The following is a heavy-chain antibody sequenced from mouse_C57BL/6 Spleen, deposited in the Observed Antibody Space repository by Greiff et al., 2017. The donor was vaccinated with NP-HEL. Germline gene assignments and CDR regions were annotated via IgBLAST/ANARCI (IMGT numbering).Heavy chain of an antibody. CDR1: GFNIKDYY. J-gene: IGHJ1*03. CDR2: IDPEDGDT. V-gene: IGHV14-1*01. CDR3: TTSYYYGSSYDWYFDV. D-gene: IGHD1-1*01. Sequence: EVKLQESGAELVRPGASVKLSCTASGFNIKDYYMHWVKQRPEQGLEWIGRIDPEDGDTEYAPKFQGKATMTADTSSNTAYLQLSSLTSEDTAVYYCTTSYYYGSSYDWYFDVWGTGTTVTVSS.